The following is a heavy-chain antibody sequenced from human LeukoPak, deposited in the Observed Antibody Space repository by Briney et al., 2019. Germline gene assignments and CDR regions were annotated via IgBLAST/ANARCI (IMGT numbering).Heavy chain of an antibody. V-gene: IGHV3-30*04. CDR3: AKVAPYCSSTTCYHSPYYGMDV. J-gene: IGHJ6*02. Sequence: GGSLRLSCVTSGFTFSNHAMHWVRQAPGKGLEWVALISKDGSNKNYADSAKGRFTISRDNSMNTLYLQMNGLRIEDTAVYYCAKVAPYCSSTTCYHSPYYGMDVWGQGTTVTVSS. CDR2: ISKDGSNK. CDR1: GFTFSNHA. D-gene: IGHD2-2*01.